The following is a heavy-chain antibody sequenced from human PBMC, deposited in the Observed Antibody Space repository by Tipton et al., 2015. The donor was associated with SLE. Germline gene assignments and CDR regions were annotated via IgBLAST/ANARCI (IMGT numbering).Heavy chain of an antibody. CDR3: AREDDSGGYYFDY. V-gene: IGHV1-69*16. CDR1: GGPFSSYT. D-gene: IGHD3-3*01. Sequence: QSGPEVKKPGSSVKVYCKASGGPFSSYTISWVRQARGQGLEGMGRIIPILGKANYAQKFQGRDTITTDESTSTAYMELSSLRSEDTAVYDCAREDDSGGYYFDYWGQGTLVTVSS. J-gene: IGHJ4*02. CDR2: IIPILGKA.